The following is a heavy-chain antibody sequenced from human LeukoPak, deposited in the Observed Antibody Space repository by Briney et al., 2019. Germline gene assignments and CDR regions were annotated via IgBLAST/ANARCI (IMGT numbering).Heavy chain of an antibody. CDR3: ARLYSSGWVQH. V-gene: IGHV4-4*02. J-gene: IGHJ1*01. CDR1: GGSISSSNW. Sequence: PSGTLSLTCAVSGGSISSSNWWSWVRQPPGKGLEWIGEIYHSGSTNYNPSLESRVAISADMSKNQFSLKLTSVTGADTAVYYCARLYSSGWVQHWGQGTLVTVSS. CDR2: IYHSGST. D-gene: IGHD6-19*01.